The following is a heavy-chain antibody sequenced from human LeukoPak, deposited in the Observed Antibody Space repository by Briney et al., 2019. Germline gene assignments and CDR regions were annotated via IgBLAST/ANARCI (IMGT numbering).Heavy chain of an antibody. CDR3: ASGFGGATFA. J-gene: IGHJ5*02. Sequence: ASVKVSCKASGYTFTSYDINWVRQAPGQGVEGMGWMNPNSGNTVYAQKFQGRVTMPRSTSISTAYMELSSLRSEDTAVYYCASGFGGATFAWGQGTLVTVSS. V-gene: IGHV1-8*01. CDR2: MNPNSGNT. CDR1: GYTFTSYD. D-gene: IGHD1-26*01.